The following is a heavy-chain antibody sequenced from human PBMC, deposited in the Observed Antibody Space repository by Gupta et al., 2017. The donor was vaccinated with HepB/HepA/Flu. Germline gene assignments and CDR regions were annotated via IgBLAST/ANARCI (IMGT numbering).Heavy chain of an antibody. V-gene: IGHV4-39*01. Sequence: QLQLQESGPGLVKPSETLSLTCTVSGGSISSSSYYWRWIRQPPGKGLEWIGSIYYSGSTYYNPSLNSRVTISVDTPKNQFSLKLSSVTAADTAVYYCASSTSNWYYEAYYFDYWGQGTLVTVSS. CDR2: IYYSGST. D-gene: IGHD1-7*01. CDR3: ASSTSNWYYEAYYFDY. CDR1: GGSISSSSYY. J-gene: IGHJ4*02.